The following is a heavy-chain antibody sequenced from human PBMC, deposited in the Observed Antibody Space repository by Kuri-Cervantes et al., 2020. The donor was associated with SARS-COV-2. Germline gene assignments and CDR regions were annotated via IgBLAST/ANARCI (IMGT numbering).Heavy chain of an antibody. CDR2: ISGSGGST. CDR3: ARDPIAAAGTRLYYYYGMDV. V-gene: IGHV3-23*01. J-gene: IGHJ6*02. Sequence: GGFLRLSCAASGFTFSSYAMSWVRQAPGKGLEWVSAISGSGGSTYYADSVKGRFTISRDNSKNTLYLQMNSLRAEDTAVYYCARDPIAAAGTRLYYYYGMDVWGQGTTVTVSS. D-gene: IGHD6-13*01. CDR1: GFTFSSYA.